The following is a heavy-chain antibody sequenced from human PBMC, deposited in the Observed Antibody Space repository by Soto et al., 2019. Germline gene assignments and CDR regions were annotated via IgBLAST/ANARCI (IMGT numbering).Heavy chain of an antibody. V-gene: IGHV4-28*01. D-gene: IGHD1-26*01. CDR1: GYSISSSNW. J-gene: IGHJ4*02. CDR2: IYYSGTT. Sequence: TSETLSLTCAVSGYSISSSNWWGWIRQPPGKGLEWIGYIYYSGTTYYNPSLKSRVTMSVDTSKNQFSLKLTSVTAVDTAVYYCARRETQGPIDYRGQGTLVTVSS. CDR3: ARRETQGPIDY.